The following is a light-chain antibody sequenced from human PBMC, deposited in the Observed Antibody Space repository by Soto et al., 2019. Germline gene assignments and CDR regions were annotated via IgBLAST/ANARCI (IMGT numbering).Light chain of an antibody. CDR3: QQYSASPAWT. CDR2: GAF. V-gene: IGKV3-20*01. CDR1: QSVSSTY. Sequence: EIVLTRSPGTLSLSPGESATLSCRASQSVSSTYVAWYQQRPGQAPRLVIYGAFNRANDIPDRFSGRGSGTDFTLTIRRLEPEDFAIYYCQQYSASPAWTFGQGTKVDIK. J-gene: IGKJ1*01.